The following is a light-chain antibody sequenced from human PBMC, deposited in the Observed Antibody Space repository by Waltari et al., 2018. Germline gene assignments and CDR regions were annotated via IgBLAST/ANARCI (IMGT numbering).Light chain of an antibody. CDR2: YDN. J-gene: IGLJ1*01. CDR1: DVARYS. Sequence: YVLTQPPSVSVAPGNTATIPCGGDDVARYSVHWYQKKPGQAPVLVIFYDNDRPSGIPERFSGSNSGNTATLTISRVEAGDEADYYCQVWETTRGHQGVFGPGTKVTVL. V-gene: IGLV3-21*01. CDR3: QVWETTRGHQGV.